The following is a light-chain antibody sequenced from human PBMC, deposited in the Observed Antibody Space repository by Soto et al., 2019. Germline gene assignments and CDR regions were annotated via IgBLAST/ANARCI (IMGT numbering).Light chain of an antibody. CDR1: NIGTKT. CDR3: QVGDVSHDPHL. V-gene: IGLV3-21*02. Sequence: SYVLTQPPSVSVAPGQTASIPCGGTNIGTKTVHWYQQKPGQAPMLVVYDDADRPSGIPERFSGSNSGNTATLTITGVEAGDEAAYYCQVGDVSHDPHLFGGGTKLTVL. CDR2: DDA. J-gene: IGLJ2*01.